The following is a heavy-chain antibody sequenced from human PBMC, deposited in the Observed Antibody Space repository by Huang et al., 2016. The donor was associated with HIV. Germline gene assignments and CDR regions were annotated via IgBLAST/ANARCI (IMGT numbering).Heavy chain of an antibody. CDR2: INDNGYT. CDR1: GGSFSGHY. D-gene: IGHD6-13*01. CDR3: ARASWYEPRSWYFGL. J-gene: IGHJ2*01. Sequence: QVQLQQWGAGLLKPSETLSLTCAVYGGSFSGHYCSWIRQPPGKGLEWIAEINDNGYTNYKPSLKSRVTISVHTYRNQFSLKLNSVTAADAAVYYCARASWYEPRSWYFGLWGRGTLVTVSS. V-gene: IGHV4-34*01.